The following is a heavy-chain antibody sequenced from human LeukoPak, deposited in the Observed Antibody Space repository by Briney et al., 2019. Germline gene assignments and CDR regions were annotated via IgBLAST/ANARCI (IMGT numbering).Heavy chain of an antibody. CDR2: ISSSSSYI. D-gene: IGHD3-22*01. V-gene: IGHV3-21*01. J-gene: IGHJ3*02. Sequence: GGSLRLSCAASGFTFSSYSMNWVRQAPGKGLEWVSSISSSSSYIYYADSVKGRFTISRDNAKNSLYLQMNSLRAEDTAVYYCASGTLDYYDSSGPPDAFDIWGQGTMVTVSS. CDR1: GFTFSSYS. CDR3: ASGTLDYYDSSGPPDAFDI.